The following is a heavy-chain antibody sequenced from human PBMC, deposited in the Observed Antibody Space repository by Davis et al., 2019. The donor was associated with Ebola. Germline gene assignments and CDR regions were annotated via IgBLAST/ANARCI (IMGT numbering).Heavy chain of an antibody. J-gene: IGHJ6*02. CDR1: GFTFSDYY. D-gene: IGHD6-6*01. V-gene: IGHV3-30*03. CDR3: ARVDIAARLVLDYYGMDV. Sequence: GESLKISCAASGFTFSDYYMSWIRQAPGKGLEWVAVISYDGSDKYYADSVKGRFTISRDNSRDTLYLQMNSLRPEDTAVYYCARVDIAARLVLDYYGMDVWGQGTTVTVSS. CDR2: ISYDGSDK.